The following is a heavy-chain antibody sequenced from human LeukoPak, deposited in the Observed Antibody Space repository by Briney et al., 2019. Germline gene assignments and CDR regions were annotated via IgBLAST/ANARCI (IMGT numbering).Heavy chain of an antibody. CDR1: GFTFSSYW. CDR3: AREGSGWLAFDI. J-gene: IGHJ3*02. Sequence: GGSLRLSCAASGFTFSSYWMSWVRQAPGKGLEWVANIRQDGSEKYYVDSVKGRFTISRDNAKNPLYLQMNSLRAEDTAVYYCAREGSGWLAFDIWGQGTMVTVSS. V-gene: IGHV3-7*03. D-gene: IGHD6-19*01. CDR2: IRQDGSEK.